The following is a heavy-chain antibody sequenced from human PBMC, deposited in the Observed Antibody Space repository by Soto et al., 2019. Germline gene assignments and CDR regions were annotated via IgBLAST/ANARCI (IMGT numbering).Heavy chain of an antibody. V-gene: IGHV3-21*01. D-gene: IGHD3-3*01. CDR3: ARGALWYDFWSGYLIDY. CDR2: ISSSSSYI. J-gene: IGHJ4*02. Sequence: EVQLVESGGGLVKPGGSLRLSCAASGFTFSSYSMNWVRQAPGKGLEWVSSISSSSSYIYYADSVKGRFTISRDNAKNSLYLQMNSLRAEDTAVYYCARGALWYDFWSGYLIDYWGQGTLVTVSS. CDR1: GFTFSSYS.